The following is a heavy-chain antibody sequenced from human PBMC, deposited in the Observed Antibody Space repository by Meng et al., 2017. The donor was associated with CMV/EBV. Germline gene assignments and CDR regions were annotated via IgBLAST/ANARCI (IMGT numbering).Heavy chain of an antibody. CDR3: ARGSDRDYYGMDV. V-gene: IGHV3-53*01. CDR2: IYSGGST. Sequence: GESLKISCAASGFTVSSNYMSWVRQAPGKGLEWVSVIYSGGSTYYADSVKGRFTISRDISKNTLYLQMNSLRAEDTAVYYCARGSDRDYYGMDVWGQGTTVTVSS. J-gene: IGHJ6*02. CDR1: GFTVSSNY.